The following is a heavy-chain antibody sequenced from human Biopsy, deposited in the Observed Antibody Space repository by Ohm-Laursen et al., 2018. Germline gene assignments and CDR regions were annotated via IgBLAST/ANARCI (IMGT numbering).Heavy chain of an antibody. D-gene: IGHD2-2*01. CDR2: INYRGNT. J-gene: IGHJ6*02. CDR3: ARDKITYCTSTSCDYFGMGV. V-gene: IGHV4-59*01. Sequence: TLSLTWTVSGASIEDYYWTWIRQAPGKTLEWIASINYRGNTNYNPSLKSRVTMSAHTSTNQFSLKLTSVTAADTAVYYCARDKITYCTSTSCDYFGMGVWGQGTTVTVSS. CDR1: GASIEDYY.